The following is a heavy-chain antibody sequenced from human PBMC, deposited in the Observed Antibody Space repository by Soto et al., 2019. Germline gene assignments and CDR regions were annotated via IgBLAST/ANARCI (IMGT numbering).Heavy chain of an antibody. CDR1: GYSFTSYW. Sequence: GESLKISCKGSGYSFTSYWIGWVRQMPGKGLEWMGIIYPGDSDTRYSPSFQGQVTISADKSISTAYLQWSSLKASDTAMYYCARETAAAGAVEAYYYYYMDVWGKGTTVTVSS. D-gene: IGHD6-13*01. CDR2: IYPGDSDT. V-gene: IGHV5-51*01. CDR3: ARETAAAGAVEAYYYYYMDV. J-gene: IGHJ6*03.